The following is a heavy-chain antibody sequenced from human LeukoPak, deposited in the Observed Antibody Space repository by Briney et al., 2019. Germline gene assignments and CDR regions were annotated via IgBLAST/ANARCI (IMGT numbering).Heavy chain of an antibody. V-gene: IGHV5-51*01. CDR2: IYPGDSDT. D-gene: IGHD4-17*01. Sequence: GESLKISCKGSGYSFTSYWIGWVRHMPGKGLEWMGIIYPGDSDTRYSPSFQGQVTISADKSISTAYLQWSSLKASDTAMYHCARRPQHDYGDYPAQPSWYFDLWGRGTLVTVSS. CDR3: ARRPQHDYGDYPAQPSWYFDL. J-gene: IGHJ2*01. CDR1: GYSFTSYW.